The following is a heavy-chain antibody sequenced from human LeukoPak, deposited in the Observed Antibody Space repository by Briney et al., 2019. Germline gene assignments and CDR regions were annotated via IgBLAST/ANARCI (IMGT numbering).Heavy chain of an antibody. CDR3: AKHPAFDI. CDR1: GFTFSKFW. CDR2: INSDGTTT. J-gene: IGHJ3*02. V-gene: IGHV3-74*01. Sequence: GGSLRLSCAASGFTFSKFWMHWVRQAPGKGLVWVSRINSDGTTTTYADSVKGRFTISRDNAKNTLYLQMNSLRAEDTAVYYCAKHPAFDIWGQGTMVTVSS.